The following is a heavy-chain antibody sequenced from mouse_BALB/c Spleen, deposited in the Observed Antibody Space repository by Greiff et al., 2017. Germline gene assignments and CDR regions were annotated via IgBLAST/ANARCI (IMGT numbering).Heavy chain of an antibody. CDR3: ARDKYGGYAMDY. CDR1: GFSLTSYG. V-gene: IGHV2-9*02. CDR2: IWAGGST. D-gene: IGHD1-1*02. Sequence: VKVEESGPGLVAPSQSLSITCTVSGFSLTSYGVHWVRQPPGKGLEWLGVIWAGGSTNYNSALMSRLSISKDNSKSQVFLKMNSLQTDDTAMYYCARDKYGGYAMDYWGQGTSVTVSS. J-gene: IGHJ4*01.